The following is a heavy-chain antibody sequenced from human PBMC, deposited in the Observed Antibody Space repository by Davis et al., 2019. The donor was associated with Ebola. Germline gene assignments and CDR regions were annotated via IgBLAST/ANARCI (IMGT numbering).Heavy chain of an antibody. J-gene: IGHJ5*02. CDR2: IDPSDSYT. D-gene: IGHD3-3*02. CDR1: GYSFTSYW. Sequence: GESLKISCKGSGYSFTSYWIGWVRQMPGKGLEWMGMIDPSDSYTNYSPSFQGHVTISADKSISTAYLQWNSLKASDTAMYYCAKQTHHFLSGPRTWFDPWGQGTLVTVSS. V-gene: IGHV5-10-1*01. CDR3: AKQTHHFLSGPRTWFDP.